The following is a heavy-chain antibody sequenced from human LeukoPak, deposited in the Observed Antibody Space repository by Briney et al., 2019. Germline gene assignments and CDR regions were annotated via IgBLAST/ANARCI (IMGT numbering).Heavy chain of an antibody. CDR3: ARVSETYGGPYNWFDP. V-gene: IGHV4-59*11. D-gene: IGHD4-23*01. CDR1: GGSISSHY. J-gene: IGHJ5*02. CDR2: IYYSGST. Sequence: SETLSLTCTVSGGSISSHYWSWIRQPPGKGLEWIGYIYYSGSTNYNPSLKSRVTISVDTSKNQFSLKLSSVTAADTAVYYCARVSETYGGPYNWFDPWGQGTLVTVSS.